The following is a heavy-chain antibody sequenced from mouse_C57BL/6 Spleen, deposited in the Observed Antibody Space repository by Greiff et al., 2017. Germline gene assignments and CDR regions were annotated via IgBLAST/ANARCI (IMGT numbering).Heavy chain of an antibody. CDR2: IDPSDSET. J-gene: IGHJ2*01. CDR3: ARSNGYYLFDY. V-gene: IGHV1-52*01. Sequence: QVQLQQPGAELVRPGSSVKLSCKASGYTFTSYWMHWVKQRPIQGLEWIGNIDPSDSETHCNQKFKDKATLTVDKSSSTAYMQLSSLTSEDSAVYYCARSNGYYLFDYWGQGTTLTVSS. CDR1: GYTFTSYW. D-gene: IGHD2-3*01.